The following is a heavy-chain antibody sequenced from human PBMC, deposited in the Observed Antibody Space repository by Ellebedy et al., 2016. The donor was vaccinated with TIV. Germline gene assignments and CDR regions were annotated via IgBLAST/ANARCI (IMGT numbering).Heavy chain of an antibody. J-gene: IGHJ3*02. V-gene: IGHV4-30-4*01. CDR3: AGVQQWGDPFDI. CDR2: IYYTGST. D-gene: IGHD1-26*01. Sequence: SETLSLXXSVSGGSISSGNYYWSWIRQPPGKALEWIGNIYYTGSTSYKASLKSRSIMSVDTSKNRFSLRLTSVTAADTAVYYCAGVQQWGDPFDIWGQGTMVTVSS. CDR1: GGSISSGNYY.